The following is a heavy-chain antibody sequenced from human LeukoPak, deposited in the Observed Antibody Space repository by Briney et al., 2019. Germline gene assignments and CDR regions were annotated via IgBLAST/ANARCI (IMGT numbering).Heavy chain of an antibody. CDR3: VKDRYGDLEN. CDR1: GFNFRTYG. J-gene: IGHJ4*01. D-gene: IGHD4-17*01. CDR2: IWHDGSNK. Sequence: GGSLRLSCAASGFNFRTYGMHWVRQAPGKGLEWLAIIWHDGSNKYYGDSVKGRLTISRDNSKNTLYLEMNSLRAEDTAVYYCVKDRYGDLENWGQRTLVTVSS. V-gene: IGHV3-33*03.